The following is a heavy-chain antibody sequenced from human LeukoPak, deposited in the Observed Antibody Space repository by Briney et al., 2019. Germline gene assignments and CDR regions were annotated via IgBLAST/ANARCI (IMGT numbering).Heavy chain of an antibody. D-gene: IGHD6-19*01. V-gene: IGHV4-59*11. CDR2: IYYSGST. Sequence: PSETLSLTCTVSGGSISSHYWSWIRQPPGKGLEWIGYIYYSGSTNYNPSLKSRVTMSVDTSKNQFSLKLSSVTAADTAVYYCARDGLGFWYSSGEKTYYFDYWGQGTLVTVSS. CDR1: GGSISSHY. CDR3: ARDGLGFWYSSGEKTYYFDY. J-gene: IGHJ4*02.